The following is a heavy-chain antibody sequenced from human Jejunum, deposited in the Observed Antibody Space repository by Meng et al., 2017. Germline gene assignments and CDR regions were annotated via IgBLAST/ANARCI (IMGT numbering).Heavy chain of an antibody. J-gene: IGHJ2*01. D-gene: IGHD1-1*01. CDR2: IYYSGST. CDR3: ARVNWTSSYWYFDL. Sequence: VQLQESGPGRVKPSQTLSITCTVSGASMSSGNYYWTWIRQHPGKGLEWIGYIYYSGSTYYNPSLQSLVTISIDMSENQFSLKLTSVTAADTAVYYCARVNWTSSYWYFDLWGRGTLVTVSS. V-gene: IGHV4-31*01. CDR1: GASMSSGNYY.